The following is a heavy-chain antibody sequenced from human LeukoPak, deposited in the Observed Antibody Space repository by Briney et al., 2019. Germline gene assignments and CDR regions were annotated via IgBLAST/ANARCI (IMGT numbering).Heavy chain of an antibody. D-gene: IGHD3-10*01. V-gene: IGHV4-39*02. J-gene: IGHJ4*02. CDR1: GDSISSSSYY. CDR2: IFYSGST. CDR3: AREGGMVRGVPFDY. Sequence: TSEALSLTCSVSGDSISSSSYYWGWIRQPPGKGLEWIGSIFYSGSTYYNPSLKSRVTISVDTSNNQFSLKLSSVTAADTAVYYCAREGGMVRGVPFDYWGQGTLVTVSS.